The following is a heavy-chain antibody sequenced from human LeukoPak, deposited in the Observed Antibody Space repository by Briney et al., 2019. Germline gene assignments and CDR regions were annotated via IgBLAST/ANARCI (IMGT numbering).Heavy chain of an antibody. V-gene: IGHV3-11*06. Sequence: GGTLRLSCAASVFTLSDYYMRCICEAPGKGLEWGSYIISSSSYTNYADSVKGRFTISRDNAKISLYLQIASLRAEDTAVYYCARGGVVVPAAMPRYYGMDVWGKGTTVTVSS. J-gene: IGHJ6*04. CDR1: VFTLSDYY. CDR3: ARGGVVVPAAMPRYYGMDV. CDR2: IISSSSYT. D-gene: IGHD2-2*01.